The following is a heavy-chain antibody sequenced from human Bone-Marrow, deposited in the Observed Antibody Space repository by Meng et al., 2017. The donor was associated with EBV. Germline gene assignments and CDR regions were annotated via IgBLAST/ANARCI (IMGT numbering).Heavy chain of an antibody. V-gene: IGHV1-69*06. J-gene: IGHJ4*02. CDR3: ASESGRGYTPDY. D-gene: IGHD3-10*01. Sequence: VGLWRVGDEGHKAGDLVNAFCKATGGKFSSDAIRWVRQAPGQGLEWMGVLIPMLGAPNYAQKFRDRVTIIADKSTSIHYMELSSLRSDDTAVYYCASESGRGYTPDYWGRGALVTVSS. CDR1: GGKFSSDA. CDR2: LIPMLGAP.